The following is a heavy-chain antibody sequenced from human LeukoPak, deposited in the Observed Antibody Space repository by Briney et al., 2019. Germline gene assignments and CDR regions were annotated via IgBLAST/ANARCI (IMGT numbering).Heavy chain of an antibody. J-gene: IGHJ4*02. CDR2: ISGSGGNT. Sequence: GGSLGLSCAASGFTFSNYAMSWVRQAPEKGLEWVSTISGSGGNTYYADSVKGRFTISKDNSKNTLYLQMNGLRAEDTAVYYCAKTGYYYASGSYYNFDYWGQGTLVTVSS. CDR3: AKTGYYYASGSYYNFDY. D-gene: IGHD3-10*01. CDR1: GFTFSNYA. V-gene: IGHV3-23*01.